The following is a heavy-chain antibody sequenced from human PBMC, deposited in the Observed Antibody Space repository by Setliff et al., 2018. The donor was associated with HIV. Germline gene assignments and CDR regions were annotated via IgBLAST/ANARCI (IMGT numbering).Heavy chain of an antibody. CDR1: GTSINSHY. Sequence: PSETLSLTCTASGTSINSHYWSWIRQTPGKGLQWIGLIYYTGIPTYNPSLEGRITMSVDRSKNQFSLRLTSVTAADTAMYYCARDQPQDYDSLTGYYTGRYFDYWGRGTLVTVSS. CDR2: IYYTGIP. V-gene: IGHV4-59*11. J-gene: IGHJ4*02. CDR3: ARDQPQDYDSLTGYYTGRYFDY. D-gene: IGHD3-9*01.